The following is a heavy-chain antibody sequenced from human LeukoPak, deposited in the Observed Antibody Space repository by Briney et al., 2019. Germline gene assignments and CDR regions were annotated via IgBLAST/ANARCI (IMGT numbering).Heavy chain of an antibody. V-gene: IGHV4-59*01. CDR2: TYYSGST. D-gene: IGHD3-22*01. J-gene: IGHJ4*02. CDR1: GGSISSYY. Sequence: SETLSLTCTVSGGSISSYYWSWIRQPPGKGLEWIGYTYYSGSTNYNPSLKSRVTISVDTSKNQFSPKLSSVTAADTAVYYCARLGNYYDSSGYSTYFDYWGQGTLVTVSS. CDR3: ARLGNYYDSSGYSTYFDY.